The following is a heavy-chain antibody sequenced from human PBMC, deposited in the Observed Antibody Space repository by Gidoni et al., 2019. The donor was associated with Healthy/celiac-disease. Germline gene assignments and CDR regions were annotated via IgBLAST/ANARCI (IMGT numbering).Heavy chain of an antibody. V-gene: IGHV5-51*01. CDR2: IYPCDSDT. CDR1: GYSLTSYW. J-gene: IGHJ3*02. CDR3: PCHYYGSSGYAALLLAI. D-gene: IGHD3-22*01. Sequence: EVQLVQSGAEVKKPGESLKIYCKGSGYSLTSYWLGWVRQMTGKGLAWMGIIYPCDSDTTYSPSFQGQVTISADTSICTAYLQWCSLKSSVSAMYYCPCHYYGSSGYAALLLAIWGQGTMFTVSS.